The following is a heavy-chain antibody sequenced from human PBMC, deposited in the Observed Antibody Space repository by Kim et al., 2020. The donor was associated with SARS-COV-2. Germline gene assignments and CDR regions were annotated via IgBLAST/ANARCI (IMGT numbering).Heavy chain of an antibody. CDR3: ARGGDDDYGDSPGNWFDP. V-gene: IGHV4-34*01. Sequence: SRVTISVDTSKNQFSLKLSSVTAADTAVYYCARGGDDDYGDSPGNWFDPWGQGTLVTVSS. J-gene: IGHJ5*02. D-gene: IGHD4-17*01.